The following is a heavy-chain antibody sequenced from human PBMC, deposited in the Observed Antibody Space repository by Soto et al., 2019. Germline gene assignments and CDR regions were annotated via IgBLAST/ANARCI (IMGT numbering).Heavy chain of an antibody. CDR2: VYHSGIT. V-gene: IGHV4-59*01. Sequence: SETLPLTCTVSGGSISSYYWIWIRQPPGKALEWIGNVYHSGITNYNPSLKSRVTISVDTSKNQFSVQLTSVTAADTAVYYCGRAVERGGGHLYYYGMDVWGQGTTVTVS. J-gene: IGHJ6*02. CDR3: GRAVERGGGHLYYYGMDV. CDR1: GGSISSYY. D-gene: IGHD3-16*01.